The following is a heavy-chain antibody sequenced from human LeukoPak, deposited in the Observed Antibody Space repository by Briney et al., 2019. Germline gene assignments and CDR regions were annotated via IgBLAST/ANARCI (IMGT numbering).Heavy chain of an antibody. CDR1: GGTFSSYA. J-gene: IGHJ4*02. CDR3: ARPRGLRVRDLLY. D-gene: IGHD5-12*01. V-gene: IGHV1-8*02. Sequence: GASVKVSCKASGGTFSSYAISWVRQAPGQGLEWMGWMNPNSGNTGYAQKFQGRVTMTRNTSISTAYMELSSLRSEDTAVYYCARPRGLRVRDLLYWGQGTLVTVSS. CDR2: MNPNSGNT.